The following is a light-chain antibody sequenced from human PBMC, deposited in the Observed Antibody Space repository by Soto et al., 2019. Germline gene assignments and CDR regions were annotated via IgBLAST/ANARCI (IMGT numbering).Light chain of an antibody. CDR2: AAS. Sequence: DIQLIQSPSFLCASVGARVTMTCRASQGISSYLAWYQQQPGKAPKLLIYAASTLQSGVPSRFSGSGSGTEFTLTISSLQPEDFAVYYCQRSGESQWTVGPGTQVEIK. CDR3: QRSGESQWT. V-gene: IGKV1-9*01. CDR1: QGISSY. J-gene: IGKJ1*01.